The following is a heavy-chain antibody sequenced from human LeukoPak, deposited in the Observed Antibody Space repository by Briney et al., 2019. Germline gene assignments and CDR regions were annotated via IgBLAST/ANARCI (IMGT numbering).Heavy chain of an antibody. CDR1: GFIYSHYG. D-gene: IGHD5-24*01. J-gene: IGHJ2*01. Sequence: GRSLRLSCAASGFIYSHYGMHWVRQAPGKGLEWVAVIWSDGSNRFYAGSVKGRFTISRDNSQNTLFLQMNSLRAEDTAMYYRAKNPPKRFCYNNPPQFWGPGT. CDR2: IWSDGSNR. V-gene: IGHV3-33*06. CDR3: AKNPPKRFCYNNPPQF.